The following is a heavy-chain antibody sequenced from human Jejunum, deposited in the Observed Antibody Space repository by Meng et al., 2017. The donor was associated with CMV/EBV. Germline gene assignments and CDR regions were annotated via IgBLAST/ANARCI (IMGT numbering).Heavy chain of an antibody. CDR2: ISYHGDNI. Sequence: IFSSYGMHWVRQAPGKGLEWVAVISYHGDNIYYADSMRGRFTISRDNSKNTLYLQVDSLRVEDTAVYYCARDRRGGGGVIRDAFDIWGQGTMVTVSS. J-gene: IGHJ3*02. CDR1: IFSSYG. D-gene: IGHD3-16*02. CDR3: ARDRRGGGGVIRDAFDI. V-gene: IGHV3-33*05.